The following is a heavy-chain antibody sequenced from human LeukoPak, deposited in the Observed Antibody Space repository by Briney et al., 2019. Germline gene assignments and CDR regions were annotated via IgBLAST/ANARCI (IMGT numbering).Heavy chain of an antibody. V-gene: IGHV3-15*01. Sequence: GGSLRLSCAASGFTFSNAWVSWVRQAPGKGLEWVGRIKSKTDGGTTDYAAPVKGRFTISRDDSKNTLYLQMNSLKTEDTAVYYCTTRTLSIAVAGMDYFDYWGQGTLVTVSS. D-gene: IGHD6-19*01. J-gene: IGHJ4*02. CDR3: TTRTLSIAVAGMDYFDY. CDR2: IKSKTDGGTT. CDR1: GFTFSNAW.